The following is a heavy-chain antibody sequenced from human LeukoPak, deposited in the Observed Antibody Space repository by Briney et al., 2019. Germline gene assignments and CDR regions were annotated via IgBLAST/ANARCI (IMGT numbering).Heavy chain of an antibody. Sequence: GGSLRLSCAASGFTFSSYGMHWVRQAPGKGLEWVAVISYDGSNKYYADSVKGRFTISRDNSKNTLYLQMNSLRAEDTAVYYCARDQPGGVTTTVNYYGMDVWGQGTTVTVSS. D-gene: IGHD4-17*01. V-gene: IGHV3-30*03. CDR1: GFTFSSYG. CDR3: ARDQPGGVTTTVNYYGMDV. CDR2: ISYDGSNK. J-gene: IGHJ6*02.